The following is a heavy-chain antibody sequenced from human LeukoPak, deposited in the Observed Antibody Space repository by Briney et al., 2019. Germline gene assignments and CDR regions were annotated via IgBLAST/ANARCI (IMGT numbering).Heavy chain of an antibody. J-gene: IGHJ4*02. CDR2: FDPEDGET. CDR1: GYTLTELS. D-gene: IGHD1-26*01. Sequence: ASVEVSCKVSGYTLTELSMHWVRQAPGKGLEWMGGFDPEDGETIYAQKFQGRVTMTEDTSTDTAYMELSSLRSEDTAVYYCATDFPYLDSGSSNQYWGQGTLVTVSS. CDR3: ATDFPYLDSGSSNQY. V-gene: IGHV1-24*01.